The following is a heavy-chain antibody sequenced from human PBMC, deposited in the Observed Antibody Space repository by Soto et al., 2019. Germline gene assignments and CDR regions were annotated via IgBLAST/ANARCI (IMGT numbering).Heavy chain of an antibody. Sequence: QVQLVQSGAEVKKPGSSVKVSCKASGGTFSSYAISWVRQAPGQGLEWMGGISPIFGTANNAQKFQGRVTITADESTSTAYMELSSLRSEDTAVYYCARSAYSSSWYADYWGQGTLVTVSS. CDR3: ARSAYSSSWYADY. CDR2: ISPIFGTA. CDR1: GGTFSSYA. J-gene: IGHJ4*02. V-gene: IGHV1-69*12. D-gene: IGHD6-13*01.